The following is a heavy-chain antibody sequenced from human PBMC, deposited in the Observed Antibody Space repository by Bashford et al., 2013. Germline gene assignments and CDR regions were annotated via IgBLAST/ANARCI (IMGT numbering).Heavy chain of an antibody. CDR1: GGTFSSYA. CDR2: IRPSTGGT. D-gene: IGHD1-1*01. Sequence: ASVKVSCKASGGTFSSYAISWVRQAPGQGLEWMGWIRPSTGGTTYAQKFQGRVTMTRDTSISTAYMELNSLTSDDTAVYFCGRGVQTFDPWAREPWSPSP. CDR3: GRGVQTFDP. J-gene: IGHJ5*02. V-gene: IGHV1-2*02.